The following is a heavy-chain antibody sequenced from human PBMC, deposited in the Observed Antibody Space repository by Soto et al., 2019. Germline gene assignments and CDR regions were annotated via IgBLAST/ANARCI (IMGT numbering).Heavy chain of an antibody. CDR2: VFYTGRA. D-gene: IGHD4-4*01. CDR1: GCSLGGYY. CDR3: ARDGDGRMTTNPYYYNGMDV. J-gene: IGHJ6*02. Sequence: SDTLSLTCPVSGCSLGGYYGSLIRQPPGKCLEWIGYVFYTGRANYNASLKSRVSISLDTSNYQFSLKLSSVTAADTAVYYCARDGDGRMTTNPYYYNGMDVWGPGTTVTVSS. V-gene: IGHV4-59*01.